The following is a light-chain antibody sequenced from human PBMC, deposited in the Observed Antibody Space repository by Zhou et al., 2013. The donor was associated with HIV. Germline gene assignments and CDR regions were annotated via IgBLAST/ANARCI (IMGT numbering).Light chain of an antibody. CDR2: KAS. CDR1: QSISSW. CDR3: QQYNTYPFT. J-gene: IGKJ3*01. Sequence: DIQMTQSPSILSASIGNRVTITCRASQSISSWLAWYQQKPGKAPTLLIYKASSLESGVPSRFSGSGSGTEFTLTISSLQPDDFATYYCQQYNTYPFTFGPGTKVDVK. V-gene: IGKV1-5*03.